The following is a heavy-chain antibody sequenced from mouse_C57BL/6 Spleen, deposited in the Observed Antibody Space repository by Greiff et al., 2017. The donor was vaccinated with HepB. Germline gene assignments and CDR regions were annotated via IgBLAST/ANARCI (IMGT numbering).Heavy chain of an antibody. V-gene: IGHV5-17*01. CDR1: GFTFSDYG. Sequence: EVKLVESGGGLVKPGGSLKLSCAASGFTFSDYGMHWVRQAPEKGLEWVAYISSGSSTIYYADTVKGRFTISRDNAKNTLFLQMTSLRSEDTAMYYCAREESPLLRRYYYAMDYWGQGTSVTVSS. CDR3: AREESPLLRRYYYAMDY. CDR2: ISSGSSTI. J-gene: IGHJ4*01. D-gene: IGHD1-2*01.